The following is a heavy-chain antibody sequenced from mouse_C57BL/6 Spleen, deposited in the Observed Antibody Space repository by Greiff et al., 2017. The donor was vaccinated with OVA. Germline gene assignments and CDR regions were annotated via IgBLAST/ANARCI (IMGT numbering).Heavy chain of an antibody. D-gene: IGHD1-1*01. CDR1: GYTFTSYW. CDR3: ARSPYYGSRYWYFDV. CDR2: IDPSDSAT. Sequence: QVQLQQPGAELVRPGSSVKLSCKASGYTFTSYWMHWVKQRPIQGLEWNGNIDPSDSATHYNQKFKDKATLTVDKSSSTAYMQLSSLTSEDYAVYYCARSPYYGSRYWYFDVWGRGTTVTVTS. V-gene: IGHV1-52*01. J-gene: IGHJ1*03.